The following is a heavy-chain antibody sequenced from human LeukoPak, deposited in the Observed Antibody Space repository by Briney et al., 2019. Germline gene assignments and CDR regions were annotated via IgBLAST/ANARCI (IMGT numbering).Heavy chain of an antibody. Sequence: ASVKVSCKASGYTFTSYGISWVRQAPGQGLEWMGWIGAYNGNTNYAQKLQGRVTMTTDTSTSTVYMELSSLRSEDTAVYYCAREDLAVAGTPDYWGQGTLVTVSS. CDR3: AREDLAVAGTPDY. CDR2: IGAYNGNT. D-gene: IGHD6-19*01. CDR1: GYTFTSYG. J-gene: IGHJ4*02. V-gene: IGHV1-18*01.